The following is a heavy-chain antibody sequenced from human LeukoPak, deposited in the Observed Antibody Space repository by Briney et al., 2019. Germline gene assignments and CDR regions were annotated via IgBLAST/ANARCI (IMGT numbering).Heavy chain of an antibody. D-gene: IGHD3-3*01. Sequence: GGSLRLSCAASGFAFSTYAMTWVRQVPGKGLEWVSSISGSSANTYYADSVKGRFTISRDNSKSTLYLQLNSLRAEDTAVYFCGKDLGDFWSGYTSDYWGQGALVTVSS. V-gene: IGHV3-23*01. CDR1: GFAFSTYA. CDR3: GKDLGDFWSGYTSDY. CDR2: ISGSSANT. J-gene: IGHJ4*02.